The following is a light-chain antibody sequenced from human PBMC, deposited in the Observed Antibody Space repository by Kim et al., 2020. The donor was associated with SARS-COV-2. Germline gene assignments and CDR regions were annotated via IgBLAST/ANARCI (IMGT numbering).Light chain of an antibody. CDR1: KLADKY. Sequence: SYELTQPPSVSVSPGQTAYITCSGDKLADKYTCWYQQKPSQSPILVIYQDTKRPSGIPERFSGSNSGNTATLTISGTQAMDEADYFCQVWDSRTVVFGGGTQLTVL. V-gene: IGLV3-1*01. CDR3: QVWDSRTVV. J-gene: IGLJ2*01. CDR2: QDT.